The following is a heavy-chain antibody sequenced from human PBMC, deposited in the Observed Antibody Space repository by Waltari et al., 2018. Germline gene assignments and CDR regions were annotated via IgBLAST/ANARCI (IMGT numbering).Heavy chain of an antibody. J-gene: IGHJ4*02. CDR3: AKGKAWGLQYGFDY. CDR1: GFTFRSYA. D-gene: IGHD4-4*01. Sequence: EVQLLESGGGLVQPGVSLRLSCAASGFTFRSYAIGSFRQAPGKGLEWVSVIYSGGSSTYYADSVKGRFTISRDNSKNTLYLQMNSLRAEDTAVYYCAKGKAWGLQYGFDYWGQGTLVTVSS. V-gene: IGHV3-23*03. CDR2: IYSGGSST.